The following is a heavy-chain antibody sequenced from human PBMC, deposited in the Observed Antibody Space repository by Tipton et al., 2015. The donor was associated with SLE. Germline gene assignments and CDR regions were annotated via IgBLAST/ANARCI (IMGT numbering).Heavy chain of an antibody. D-gene: IGHD2-2*01. CDR3: ASLVVVPAALGAFDI. Sequence: TLSLTCAVSGYSISSGYYWGWIRQPPGKGLEWIGSIYHSGSTYYNPSLKSRVTISVDTSKNQFSLKLSSVTAADTAVYYCASLVVVPAALGAFDIWGQGTMVTVSS. J-gene: IGHJ3*02. V-gene: IGHV4-38-2*01. CDR1: GYSISSGYY. CDR2: IYHSGST.